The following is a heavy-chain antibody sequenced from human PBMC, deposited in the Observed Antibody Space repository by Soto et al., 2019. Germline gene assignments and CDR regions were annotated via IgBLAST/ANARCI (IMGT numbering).Heavy chain of an antibody. D-gene: IGHD1-1*01. J-gene: IGHJ5*01. CDR1: GASFTSYY. Sequence: QVQLQESGPGLVRPSETLSLTCTVSGASFTSYYWSWIRQPPGKGLEWIGYIYYGETTNYNPSLKSRCNHSRDTSKKQIFLKLTSVTPADTARYYRARRRTEGHNWFDPWGQGTLVTVSS. CDR2: IYYGETT. CDR3: ARRRTEGHNWFDP. V-gene: IGHV4-59*12.